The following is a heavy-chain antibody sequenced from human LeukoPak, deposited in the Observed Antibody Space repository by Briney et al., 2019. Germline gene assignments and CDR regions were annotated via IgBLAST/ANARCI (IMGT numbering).Heavy chain of an antibody. CDR3: ARDRLHYDSLTGYPAD. D-gene: IGHD3-9*01. V-gene: IGHV3-74*01. CDR1: GFTFSSYW. Sequence: GGSLRLSCAASGFTFSSYWMHWVRQAPGKGLVWVSRINTDGSRTDYADSVKGRFTISRDNSKNTLYLQMNSLRAEDTAVYYCARDRLHYDSLTGYPADWGQGTLVTVSS. J-gene: IGHJ4*02. CDR2: INTDGSRT.